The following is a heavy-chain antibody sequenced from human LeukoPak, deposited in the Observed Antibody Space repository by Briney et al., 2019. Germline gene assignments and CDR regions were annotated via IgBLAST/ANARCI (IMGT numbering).Heavy chain of an antibody. J-gene: IGHJ4*02. Sequence: PGGSLRLSCAASGFTFSIYWMSWVRQAPGKGLQWVANINQDGSVKYYVESVKGRFTISRDNAKNSVYLQMNSLRAEDAAVYYCATSDDSSGCDWGQGTLVTVSS. CDR2: INQDGSVK. D-gene: IGHD3-22*01. CDR1: GFTFSIYW. CDR3: ATSDDSSGCD. V-gene: IGHV3-7*01.